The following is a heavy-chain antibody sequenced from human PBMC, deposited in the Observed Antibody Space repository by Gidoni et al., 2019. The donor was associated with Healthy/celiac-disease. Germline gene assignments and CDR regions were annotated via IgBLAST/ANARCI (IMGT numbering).Heavy chain of an antibody. J-gene: IGHJ4*02. CDR3: ARVGGADLWGTLSYFDY. Sequence: EVQLVESGGGLVKPGGSLRLSCAASGFTFSSYSMNWVRQAPGKGLEWVSSISSSSSYIYYADSVKGRFTISRDNAKNSLYLQMNSLRAEDTAVYYCARVGGADLWGTLSYFDYWGQGTLVTVSS. CDR1: GFTFSSYS. V-gene: IGHV3-21*01. CDR2: ISSSSSYI. D-gene: IGHD3-16*01.